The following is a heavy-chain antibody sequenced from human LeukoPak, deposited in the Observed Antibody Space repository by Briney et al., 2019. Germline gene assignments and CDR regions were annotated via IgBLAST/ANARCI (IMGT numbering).Heavy chain of an antibody. V-gene: IGHV4-59*01. D-gene: IGHD4-11*01. J-gene: IGHJ4*02. CDR1: GGSITNYY. CDR2: IYYSGST. Sequence: SETLSLTCTVSGGSITNYYWSWIRQPPGKGLEWIGYIYYSGSTNYNPSLRSRVTISVDTSKNHFSLRLSSVTAADTAVYFCAREIGYSTGFRYWGQGTLVTVSS. CDR3: AREIGYSTGFRY.